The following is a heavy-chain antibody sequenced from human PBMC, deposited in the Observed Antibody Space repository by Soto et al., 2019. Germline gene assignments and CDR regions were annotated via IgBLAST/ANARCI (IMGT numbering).Heavy chain of an antibody. Sequence: GVSLRLSCAASGFTFSSYAMHWVRQAPGKGLEWVAVISYDGSNKYYADSVKGRFTISRDNSKNTLYLQMNSLRAEDTAVYYCARDHSGSYFFYYYGMDVWGQGTTVTVSS. J-gene: IGHJ6*02. CDR1: GFTFSSYA. CDR2: ISYDGSNK. V-gene: IGHV3-30-3*01. CDR3: ARDHSGSYFFYYYGMDV. D-gene: IGHD1-26*01.